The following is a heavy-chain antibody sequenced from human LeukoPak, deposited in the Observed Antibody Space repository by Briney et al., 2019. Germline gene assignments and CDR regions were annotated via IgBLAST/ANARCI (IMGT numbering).Heavy chain of an antibody. Sequence: SETLSLTCTVSGGSISSSSYYWGWIRQPPGKGLEWIGSIYYSGSTYYNPSLKSRVTISVDTSKNQFSLKLSSVTAADTAVYYCVRDRRAYYASGEHPSAGDYWGQGTLVTVSS. V-gene: IGHV4-39*07. D-gene: IGHD3-10*01. J-gene: IGHJ4*02. CDR2: IYYSGST. CDR3: VRDRRAYYASGEHPSAGDY. CDR1: GGSISSSSYY.